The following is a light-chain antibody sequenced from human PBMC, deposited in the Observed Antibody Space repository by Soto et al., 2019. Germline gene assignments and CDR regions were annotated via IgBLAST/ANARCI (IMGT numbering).Light chain of an antibody. V-gene: IGLV2-14*01. CDR3: SSYTSSSTPWV. CDR2: EVS. J-gene: IGLJ3*02. Sequence: QSALTQPASVSGSPGQSITISCTGTSSDVGGYNYVSWYQKHPGKAPKLMIYEVSNRPSGVSNRFSGSKSGNTDSLTISGLQAEDEADYYCSSYTSSSTPWVFGGGTKLTVL. CDR1: SSDVGGYNY.